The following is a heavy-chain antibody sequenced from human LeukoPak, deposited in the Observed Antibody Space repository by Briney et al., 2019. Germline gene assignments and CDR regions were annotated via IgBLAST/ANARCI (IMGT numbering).Heavy chain of an antibody. CDR2: FDPEGGEM. V-gene: IGHV1-24*01. Sequence: ASVKVSCKVSGYSLTEISMYWVRQAPGKGLEWMGGFDPEGGEMIYAQKFQGRVTMTEDTSTDTAYMEVISLRSEDTAVYYCATSSSWAFDYWGQGTLVTVSS. J-gene: IGHJ4*02. CDR1: GYSLTEIS. D-gene: IGHD6-13*01. CDR3: ATSSSWAFDY.